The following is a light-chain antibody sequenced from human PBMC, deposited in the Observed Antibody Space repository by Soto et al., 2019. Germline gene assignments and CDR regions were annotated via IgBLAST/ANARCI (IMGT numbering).Light chain of an antibody. Sequence: DMEMTPSPSSLSASVGDRVTITCRASQSISNYLNWYQHKPGKVPKLLIYAASSLQSGVPTRFSGSGSGTDFTLTINSLQPEDFATYFCQQYNSYWWTFGQGTKVEIK. CDR1: QSISNY. CDR3: QQYNSYWWT. V-gene: IGKV1-39*01. J-gene: IGKJ1*01. CDR2: AAS.